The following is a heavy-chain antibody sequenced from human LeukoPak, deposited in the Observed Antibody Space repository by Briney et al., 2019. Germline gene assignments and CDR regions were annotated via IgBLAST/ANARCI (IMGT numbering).Heavy chain of an antibody. D-gene: IGHD2-2*01. CDR2: MNPNSGNT. CDR3: ARGSRRRYCNSTSCWYYFDY. V-gene: IGHV1-8*03. CDR1: GYTFTSYD. Sequence: ASVKVSFKASGYTFTSYDINWVRQATGQGLEWMGWMNPNSGNTGYAQKFQGRVTITRNTSISTAYMELSSLRSEDTAVYYCARGSRRRYCNSTSCWYYFDYWGQGTLVTVSS. J-gene: IGHJ4*02.